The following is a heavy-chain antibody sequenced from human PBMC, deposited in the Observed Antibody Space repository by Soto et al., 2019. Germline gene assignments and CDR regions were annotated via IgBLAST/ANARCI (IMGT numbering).Heavy chain of an antibody. Sequence: GGSLRLSCAASGFTFDDYAMHWVRQAPGKGLEWVSGISWNSGSIDYADSVKGRFTVSRDNAKNSLYVQMNSLRAEDTALYYCAKDRGALYNYGKPGIEYWGQGTLVTVSS. D-gene: IGHD5-18*01. CDR2: ISWNSGSI. CDR1: GFTFDDYA. V-gene: IGHV3-9*01. J-gene: IGHJ4*02. CDR3: AKDRGALYNYGKPGIEY.